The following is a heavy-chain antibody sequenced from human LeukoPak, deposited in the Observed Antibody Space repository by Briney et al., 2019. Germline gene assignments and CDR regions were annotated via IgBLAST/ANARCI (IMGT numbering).Heavy chain of an antibody. Sequence: SETLSLTCAVYGGSFSGHYWSWIRQFTGKGLEWIGEVNHSGSANYNPSLKSRVTISADTSKNQFSLELSSVTAADTAVYFCARAARAGDKRLDYWGQGTLVTVSS. CDR3: ARAARAGDKRLDY. CDR2: VNHSGSA. D-gene: IGHD6-13*01. J-gene: IGHJ4*02. V-gene: IGHV4-34*01. CDR1: GGSFSGHY.